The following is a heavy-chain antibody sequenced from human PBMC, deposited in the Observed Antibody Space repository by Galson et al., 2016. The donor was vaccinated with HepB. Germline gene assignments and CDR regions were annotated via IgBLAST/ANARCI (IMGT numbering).Heavy chain of an antibody. CDR2: IYSAGST. V-gene: IGHV3-66*02. J-gene: IGHJ6*04. Sequence: SLRLSCAASGFTFITYAMRWVRQAPGKGLEWVSLIYSAGSTYYADSVKGRFTISRDDSKNTLYLQMNSLRAEDTALYYCARGQAPTYSDFWSGSPSPHYYYGMDVWGNGNTVTVSS. D-gene: IGHD3-3*01. CDR3: ARGQAPTYSDFWSGSPSPHYYYGMDV. CDR1: GFTFITYA.